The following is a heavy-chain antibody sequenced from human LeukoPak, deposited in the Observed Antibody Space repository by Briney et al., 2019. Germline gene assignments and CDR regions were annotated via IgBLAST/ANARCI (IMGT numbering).Heavy chain of an antibody. CDR1: GGSISSYY. D-gene: IGHD5-12*01. CDR2: IYYSGST. CDR3: ARYSGYDYSFEY. J-gene: IGHJ4*02. V-gene: IGHV4-59*01. Sequence: PSETLSLTCTVSGGSISSYYWSWIRQPPGKGLEWIGYIYYSGSTNYNPSLKSRVTISVDTSKNQFSLKLSSVTAADTAVYCCARYSGYDYSFEYWGQGTLVTVSS.